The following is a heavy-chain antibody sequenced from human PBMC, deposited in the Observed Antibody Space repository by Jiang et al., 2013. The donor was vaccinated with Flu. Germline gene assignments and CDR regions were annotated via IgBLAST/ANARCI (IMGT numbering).Heavy chain of an antibody. CDR2: ISWNSGSI. CDR3: AKDIGLRVGRFDP. D-gene: IGHD5-12*01. J-gene: IGHJ5*02. CDR1: GFTFDDYA. V-gene: IGHV3-9*01. Sequence: GGGLVQPGRSLRLSCAASGFTFDDYAMHWVRQAPGKGLEWVSGISWNSGSIGYADSVKGRFTISRDNAKNSLYLQMNSLRAEDTALYYCAKDIGLRVGRFDPWGQGTLVTVSS.